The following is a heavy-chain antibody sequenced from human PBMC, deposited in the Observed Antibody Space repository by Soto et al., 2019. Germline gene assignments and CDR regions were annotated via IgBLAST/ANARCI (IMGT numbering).Heavy chain of an antibody. D-gene: IGHD4-17*01. CDR2: ISNGGSQI. CDR1: GFSFRSYN. Sequence: EFQLVESGGGLVKPEESLRLSCAASGFSFRSYNMKWVRQAPGKGLEWVSSISNGGSQIFYADSVRGGFTIFRDNAENSLFLQMNSLRVEYTAVYYCATIGDRDGFDMWGQGTTVTVSS. CDR3: ATIGDRDGFDM. J-gene: IGHJ3*02. V-gene: IGHV3-21*06.